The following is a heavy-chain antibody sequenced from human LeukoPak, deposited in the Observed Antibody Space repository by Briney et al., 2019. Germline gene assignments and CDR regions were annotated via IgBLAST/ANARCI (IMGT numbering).Heavy chain of an antibody. J-gene: IGHJ4*02. V-gene: IGHV4-4*02. CDR2: IYHTGST. D-gene: IGHD6-19*01. CDR3: ASRPQWPV. Sequence: PSQTLSLTCAVSGASISSGGWWTWVRQPPGKGLEWIGEIYHTGSTNYDPSLKSRVTISVDKSKNQFSLNLSSLTAADTAVYYCASRPQWPVWGQGILVTVSS. CDR1: GASISSGGW.